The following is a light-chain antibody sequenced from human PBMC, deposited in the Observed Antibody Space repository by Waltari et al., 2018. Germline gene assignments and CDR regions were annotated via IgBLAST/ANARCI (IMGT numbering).Light chain of an antibody. Sequence: QSALTQPASVSGSPVQSITISCTGTSSDVGSYNYVACSQQRPSKAPKLLFYEVNKRPSGASNRFAGSKSGNTASLTISGLQAEDEADYHCCSYAGSSTFVVFGGGTKVTVL. V-gene: IGLV2-23*02. J-gene: IGLJ3*02. CDR2: EVN. CDR1: SSDVGSYNY. CDR3: CSYAGSSTFVV.